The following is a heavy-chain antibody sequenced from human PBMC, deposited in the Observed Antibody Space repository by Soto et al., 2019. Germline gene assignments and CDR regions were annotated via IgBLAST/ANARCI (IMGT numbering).Heavy chain of an antibody. D-gene: IGHD1-7*01. CDR2: ISSNGGTT. CDR3: LRRVPGNYDY. J-gene: IGHJ4*02. Sequence: EVQLAESGGGMVQPGGSLRLSCVASGFTFSSYDMHWVRQAPGKGLEYVSSISSNGGTTYYGNSVKGRFTISRDNSKNTLYLQMGSLRAEDMAVYYCLRRVPGNYDYWGQGTLVTVSS. CDR1: GFTFSSYD. V-gene: IGHV3-64*01.